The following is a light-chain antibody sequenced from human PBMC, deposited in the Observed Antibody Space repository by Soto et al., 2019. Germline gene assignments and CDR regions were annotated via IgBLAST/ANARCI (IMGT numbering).Light chain of an antibody. CDR1: SGHSSYA. CDR3: QTCGTGIHA. CDR2: LNSDGSH. Sequence: QLVLTQSPSASASLGASVKLTCTLSSGHSSYAIAWHQQQPEKGPRYLMKLNSDGSHSRGDGITDRFSGSSSGAERYLTISSLQSEDEADYYCQTCGTGIHAFGTGTKVTVL. V-gene: IGLV4-69*01. J-gene: IGLJ1*01.